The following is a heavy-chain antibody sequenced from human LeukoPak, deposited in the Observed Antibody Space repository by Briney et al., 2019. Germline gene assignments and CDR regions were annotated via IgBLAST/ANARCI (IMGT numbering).Heavy chain of an antibody. Sequence: GASVKVSCKASGYIFTSYYMHWVRQAPGQGLEWMGIINPSGDSTSYAQKFQGRVTMTRDTSTSTVYMELSSLRSEDTAVYYCARDRLSRPPGVVAATLALGYWGQGTLVTVPS. J-gene: IGHJ4*02. CDR3: ARDRLSRPPGVVAATLALGY. CDR2: INPSGDST. V-gene: IGHV1-46*01. CDR1: GYIFTSYY. D-gene: IGHD2-15*01.